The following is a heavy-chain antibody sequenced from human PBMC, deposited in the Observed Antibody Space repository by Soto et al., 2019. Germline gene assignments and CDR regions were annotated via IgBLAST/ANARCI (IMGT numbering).Heavy chain of an antibody. D-gene: IGHD3-3*01. CDR2: IYPGDSDT. Sequence: GESLKISCKGSGYSFTSYWIGWVRQMPGKGLEWMGIIYPGDSDTRYSPSFQGQVTISADKSISTAYLQWSSLKASDTAMYYCARREAHYDFWSGYYTGVYGMDVWGQGTTVTVSS. CDR1: GYSFTSYW. CDR3: ARREAHYDFWSGYYTGVYGMDV. V-gene: IGHV5-51*01. J-gene: IGHJ6*02.